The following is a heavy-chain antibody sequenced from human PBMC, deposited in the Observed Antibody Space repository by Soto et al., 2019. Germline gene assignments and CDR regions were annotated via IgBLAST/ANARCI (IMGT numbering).Heavy chain of an antibody. V-gene: IGHV4-34*01. Sequence: QVQLQQWGAGLLKPSETLSLTCAVYGGSFSGYYWSWIRQPPGKGLEWIGEINHSGSTNYNPSLKSRVTISVDTSKNQFSLKLSSVTAADTAVYYCARGNKFPIVGVVIPPGWVNWFDPWGQGTLVTVSS. CDR3: ARGNKFPIVGVVIPPGWVNWFDP. J-gene: IGHJ5*02. CDR2: INHSGST. D-gene: IGHD3-3*01. CDR1: GGSFSGYY.